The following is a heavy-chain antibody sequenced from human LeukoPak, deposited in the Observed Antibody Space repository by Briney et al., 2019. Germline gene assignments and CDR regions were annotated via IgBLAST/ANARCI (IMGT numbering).Heavy chain of an antibody. Sequence: PGESLRLSCATSGFIFSGYYMSWIRQAPGKGLEWVSYISGSGHDISYADSVKGRFTISRDNAKGSLYLQMNSLRAADTAVYYCGTHAGRTGSDDWGQGILVTVSS. J-gene: IGHJ4*02. CDR1: GFIFSGYY. CDR2: ISGSGHDI. V-gene: IGHV3-11*01. CDR3: GTHAGRTGSDD. D-gene: IGHD3/OR15-3a*01.